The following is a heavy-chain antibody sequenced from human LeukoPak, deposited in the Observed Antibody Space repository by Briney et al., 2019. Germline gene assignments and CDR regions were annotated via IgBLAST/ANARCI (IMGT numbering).Heavy chain of an antibody. Sequence: PGGSLRLSCAASGFTFSSYSMNWVRQAPGKGLEWVSSISSSSSYIYYEDSVKGRFTISRDNAKNSLYLQMNSLRAEDTAVYYCAREDTAMVEAGATFDYWGQGTLVTVSS. CDR2: ISSSSSYI. CDR3: AREDTAMVEAGATFDY. CDR1: GFTFSSYS. D-gene: IGHD5-18*01. J-gene: IGHJ4*02. V-gene: IGHV3-21*01.